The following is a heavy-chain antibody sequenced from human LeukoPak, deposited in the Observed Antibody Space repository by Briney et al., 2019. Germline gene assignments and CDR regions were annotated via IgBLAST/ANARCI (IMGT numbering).Heavy chain of an antibody. J-gene: IGHJ3*02. CDR3: ARAGSSYDAFDI. V-gene: IGHV1-69*05. CDR2: IIPIFGTA. CDR1: GGTFISYA. Sequence: SVKVSFKASGGTFISYAISWVRQAPGQGLEWMGGIIPIFGTAKYAQKFQGRVTITTDESTSTAYMELSSLRSEDTAVYYCARAGSSYDAFDIWGQGTMVTVSS. D-gene: IGHD6-13*01.